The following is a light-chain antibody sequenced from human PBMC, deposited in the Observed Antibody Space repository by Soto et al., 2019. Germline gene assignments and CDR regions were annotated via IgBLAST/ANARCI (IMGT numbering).Light chain of an antibody. J-gene: IGKJ5*01. Sequence: EIVLTQSPGTLSLSPGERATLSCRASQSVSSSYLAWYQQKPGQAPRLLIYGASSRATGIPDRFSGSGSGTDFTGTISRLELVYFSVYYCQQYGISPLTFGHGTPPEIK. CDR1: QSVSSSY. CDR2: GAS. CDR3: QQYGISPLT. V-gene: IGKV3-20*01.